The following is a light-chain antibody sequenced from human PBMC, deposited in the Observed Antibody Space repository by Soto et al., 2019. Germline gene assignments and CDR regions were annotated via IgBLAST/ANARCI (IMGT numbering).Light chain of an antibody. CDR2: WAS. Sequence: DIVMTQSPDSLAVSLGERATINCKSSQSVLYSSNNKNYLAWYQQKPGQPPKLLIYWASTRESGVPDRFSGSGYGTDFTLTISSLQAEDVAVYYCQQYYSTPPFTFGGGTKVEIK. CDR3: QQYYSTPPFT. J-gene: IGKJ4*01. CDR1: QSVLYSSNNKNY. V-gene: IGKV4-1*01.